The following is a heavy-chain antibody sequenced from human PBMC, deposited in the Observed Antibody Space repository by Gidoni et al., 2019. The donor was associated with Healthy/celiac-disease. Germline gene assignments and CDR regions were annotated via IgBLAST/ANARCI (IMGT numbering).Heavy chain of an antibody. CDR2: ISGSGGST. Sequence: EVQLLESGGGLVPPGGSLRLSFAAPGFTFSSYARSWVRQAPGKGLEWVSAISGSGGSTYYADSVKGRFTISRDNSKNTLYLQMNSLRAEDTAVYYCAKQIFGVVLYFDYWGQGTLVTVSS. CDR1: GFTFSSYA. J-gene: IGHJ4*02. V-gene: IGHV3-23*01. D-gene: IGHD3-3*01. CDR3: AKQIFGVVLYFDY.